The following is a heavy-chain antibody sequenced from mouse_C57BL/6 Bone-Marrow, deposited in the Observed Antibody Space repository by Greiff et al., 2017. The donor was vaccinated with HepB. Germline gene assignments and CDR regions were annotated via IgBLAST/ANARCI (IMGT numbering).Heavy chain of an antibody. D-gene: IGHD2-3*01. Sequence: VQLQQSGAELARPGASVKLSCKASGYTFPSYGISWVKQRTGQGLEWIGEIYPRSGNTYYNEKFKGKATLTADKSSSTAYMELRSLTSEDSAVYFCAREAGGWLLDWYFDVWGTGTTVTVSS. CDR1: GYTFPSYG. CDR3: AREAGGWLLDWYFDV. V-gene: IGHV1-81*01. J-gene: IGHJ1*03. CDR2: IYPRSGNT.